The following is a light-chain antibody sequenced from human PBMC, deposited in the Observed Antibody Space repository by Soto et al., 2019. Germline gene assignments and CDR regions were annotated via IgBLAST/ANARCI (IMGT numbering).Light chain of an antibody. Sequence: LAQPASVSGSPGQSITISCTGTDSDVGAYDSVSWYQQHPHKAPQLIIYKGTQRPSGVSNRFSGSTSGNAASLTISALQADDEADYFCCSSAPESTYVFGTGTKVTVL. CDR3: CSSAPESTYV. J-gene: IGLJ1*01. V-gene: IGLV2-23*01. CDR1: DSDVGAYDS. CDR2: KGT.